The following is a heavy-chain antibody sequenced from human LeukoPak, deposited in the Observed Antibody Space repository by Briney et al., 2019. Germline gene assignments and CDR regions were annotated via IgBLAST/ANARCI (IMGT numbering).Heavy chain of an antibody. Sequence: GGSLRLSCAASGFTFSDYYMSWIRQAPGKGLEWVSYISSSGSTIYYADSVEGRFTISRDNAKNSLYLQMNSLRAEDTAVYYCAREGEGYDFWSGYSQYNWFDPWGQGTLVTVSS. CDR2: ISSSGSTI. CDR3: AREGEGYDFWSGYSQYNWFDP. D-gene: IGHD3-3*01. CDR1: GFTFSDYY. V-gene: IGHV3-11*01. J-gene: IGHJ5*02.